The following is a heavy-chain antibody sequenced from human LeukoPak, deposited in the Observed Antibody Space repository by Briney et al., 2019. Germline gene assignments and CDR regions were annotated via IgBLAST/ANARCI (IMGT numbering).Heavy chain of an antibody. Sequence: GGSLRLSCAASGFIFSSYSMIWVRQAPGKGLEWVASISLSGSSIYYADSVKGRFTISRDNAKNSLYLQMNSLRAEDTAVYYCARDRLWFGELSIFYFDYWGQGTLVTVSS. CDR3: ARDRLWFGELSIFYFDY. CDR2: ISLSGSSI. J-gene: IGHJ4*02. V-gene: IGHV3-21*01. CDR1: GFIFSSYS. D-gene: IGHD3-10*01.